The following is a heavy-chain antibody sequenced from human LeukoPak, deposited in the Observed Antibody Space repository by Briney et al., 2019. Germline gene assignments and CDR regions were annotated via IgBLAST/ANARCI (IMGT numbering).Heavy chain of an antibody. Sequence: GGSLRLSCAASGFTFSSYAMSWVRQAPGKGLEWVSAISGSGGSTYYADSVKGRFTIPRDNSKNTLYLQMNSLRAEDTAVYYCAKDPTYYYDSSGYYYAYWGQGTLVTVSS. CDR3: AKDPTYYYDSSGYYYAY. CDR1: GFTFSSYA. V-gene: IGHV3-23*01. J-gene: IGHJ4*02. CDR2: ISGSGGST. D-gene: IGHD3-22*01.